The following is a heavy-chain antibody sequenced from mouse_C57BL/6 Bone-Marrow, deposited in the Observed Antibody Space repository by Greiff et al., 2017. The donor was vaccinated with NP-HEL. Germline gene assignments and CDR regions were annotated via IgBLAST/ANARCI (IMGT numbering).Heavy chain of an antibody. D-gene: IGHD1-1*01. J-gene: IGHJ2*01. V-gene: IGHV1-69*01. Sequence: QVQLQQPGAELVMPGASVKLSCKASGYTFTSYWMHWVKQRPGQGLEWIGEIDPSDSYTNYNQTFKGKSTLTVDKSSSTAYMQLSSLTSEDSAVYYCARSGYYYGDYWGQGTTLTVSS. CDR2: IDPSDSYT. CDR3: ARSGYYYGDY. CDR1: GYTFTSYW.